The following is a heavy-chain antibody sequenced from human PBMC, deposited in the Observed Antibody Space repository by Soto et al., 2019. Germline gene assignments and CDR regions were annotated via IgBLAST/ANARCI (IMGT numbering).Heavy chain of an antibody. CDR1: GFTFSSYA. CDR3: ARVWTYGDYQYFDY. Sequence: PGGSLRLSCAASGFTFSSYAMHWVRQAPGKGLEWVAVISYDGSNKYYADSVKGRFTISRDNSKNTLYLQMNSLRAEDTAVYYCARVWTYGDYQYFDYWGQGTLVTVSS. CDR2: ISYDGSNK. V-gene: IGHV3-30-3*01. J-gene: IGHJ4*02. D-gene: IGHD4-17*01.